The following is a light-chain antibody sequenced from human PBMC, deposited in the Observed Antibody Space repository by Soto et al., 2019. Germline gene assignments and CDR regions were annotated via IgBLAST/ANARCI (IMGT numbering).Light chain of an antibody. CDR1: SSDVGGYNF. V-gene: IGLV2-11*01. CDR3: CSFVDTGTYL. CDR2: DAN. Sequence: QSVLTQPRSVSGSPGQSVTISCTGTSSDVGGYNFVSWYQHHPGKAPNLLIYDANKRPSGVPDRFSGSKSGNTASLTISGLQAEDEADYFCCSFVDTGTYLFGSGTKVTVL. J-gene: IGLJ1*01.